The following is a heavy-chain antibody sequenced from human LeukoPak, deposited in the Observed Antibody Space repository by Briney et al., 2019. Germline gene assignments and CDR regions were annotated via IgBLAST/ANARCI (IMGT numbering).Heavy chain of an antibody. D-gene: IGHD2-8*01. V-gene: IGHV4-59*01. CDR2: IDYSGST. CDR3: ARVIIGYCPNGVCSTGFFFDY. CDR1: GGSISSYY. Sequence: SETLSLTCTVSGGSISSYYWSWIRQPPGKGLEWIGYIDYSGSTNYNPSLKSRVTISVDTSKNQFSLKLSSVTAADTAVYYCARVIIGYCPNGVCSTGFFFDYWGQGILATVSS. J-gene: IGHJ4*02.